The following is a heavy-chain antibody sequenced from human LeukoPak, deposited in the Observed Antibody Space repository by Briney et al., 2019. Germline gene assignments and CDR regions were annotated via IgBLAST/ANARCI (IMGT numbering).Heavy chain of an antibody. Sequence: GGSLRLSCAASGFTFSSYSMNWVRQAPGKGLEWVSAISGSGGSTYYADSVKGRFTISRDNSKNTLYLQMNSLRAEDTAVYYCAKEAKIRFLEWLEQDPNWVDPWGQGTLVTVSS. J-gene: IGHJ5*02. V-gene: IGHV3-23*01. CDR2: ISGSGGST. D-gene: IGHD3-3*01. CDR1: GFTFSSYS. CDR3: AKEAKIRFLEWLEQDPNWVDP.